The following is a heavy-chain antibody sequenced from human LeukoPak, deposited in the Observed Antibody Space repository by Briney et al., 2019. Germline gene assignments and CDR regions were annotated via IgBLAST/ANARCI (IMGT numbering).Heavy chain of an antibody. CDR1: GYTFNGYY. Sequence: GESLKISCKGSGYTFNGYYMHWVRQAPGQGLEWMGWINPNHGDTNYAQKFQDRVSMTRDTSISTAYMHLSRLRSADTAVYYCARSPHILTGENFDYWGQGTLLTVSS. CDR3: ARSPHILTGENFDY. J-gene: IGHJ4*02. V-gene: IGHV1-2*02. D-gene: IGHD3-9*01. CDR2: INPNHGDT.